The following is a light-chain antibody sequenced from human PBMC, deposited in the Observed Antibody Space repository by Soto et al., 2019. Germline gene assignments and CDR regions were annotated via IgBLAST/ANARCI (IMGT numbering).Light chain of an antibody. CDR1: ESVTSSY. CDR3: QHYGPSPGYT. Sequence: EIVLTQSPGTLSLSPGERATLSCRASESVTSSYLAWYQHKPGQAPRLLIYGASGRATGIPDRFTASGSGTDFALTITRLEPEDFAVYFCQHYGPSPGYTFGHGTKVDIK. CDR2: GAS. V-gene: IGKV3-20*01. J-gene: IGKJ2*01.